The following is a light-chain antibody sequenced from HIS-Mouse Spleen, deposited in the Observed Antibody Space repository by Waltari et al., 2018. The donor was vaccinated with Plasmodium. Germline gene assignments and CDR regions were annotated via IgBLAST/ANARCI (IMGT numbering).Light chain of an antibody. J-gene: IGLJ1*01. Sequence: QSALTQPASVSGSPGQSITISCPGTSRAVGSYHLFSWYQQHPGKAPKLMIYEGSKRPSGVSNRFSGSKSGNTASLTISGLQAEDEADYYCCSYAGSSTYVFGTGTKVTVL. CDR1: SRAVGSYHL. CDR2: EGS. CDR3: CSYAGSSTYV. V-gene: IGLV2-23*01.